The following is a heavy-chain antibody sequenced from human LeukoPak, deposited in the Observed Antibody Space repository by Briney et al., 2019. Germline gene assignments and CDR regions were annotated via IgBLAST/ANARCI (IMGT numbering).Heavy chain of an antibody. CDR2: IGTSSSTI. D-gene: IGHD2-21*01. CDR1: GFTFSTYT. J-gene: IGHJ4*02. CDR3: ARVVDEYYFDY. V-gene: IGHV3-48*01. Sequence: GGSLRLSCAASGFTFSTYTMNWVRQPPGKGLGWVSNIGTSSSTIYYADSVKGRFTISRDNAKNSLYLQMNSLRAEDTAVYFCARVVDEYYFDYWGQGTLVTVSS.